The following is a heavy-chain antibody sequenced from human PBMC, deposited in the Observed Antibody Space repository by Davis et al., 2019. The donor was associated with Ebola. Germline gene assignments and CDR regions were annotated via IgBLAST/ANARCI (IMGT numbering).Heavy chain of an antibody. V-gene: IGHV3-7*03. CDR2: IKQDGSEK. J-gene: IGHJ5*02. CDR3: ARGGYCSTTSCYVGGDWFDP. Sequence: GGSLRLSCAASGFTFSSYWMSWVRQAPGKGLEWVANIKQDGSEKYYVDSVKGRFTISRDNAKNSLYLQMNSLRAEDTAVYYCARGGYCSTTSCYVGGDWFDPWGQGTLVTVSS. CDR1: GFTFSSYW. D-gene: IGHD2-2*03.